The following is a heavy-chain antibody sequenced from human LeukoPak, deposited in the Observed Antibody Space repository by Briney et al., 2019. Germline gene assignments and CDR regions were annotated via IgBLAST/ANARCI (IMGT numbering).Heavy chain of an antibody. CDR3: ARDGGYYGSGSYYNYYYYYGMDV. V-gene: IGHV4-59*01. D-gene: IGHD3-10*01. CDR2: VYYSGST. J-gene: IGHJ6*02. CDR1: GGSLSGFY. Sequence: SETLSLTCTVSGGSLSGFYWSWIRQPPGKGLEWIGYVYYSGSTTYNPSLKSRVTISVDTSKNQFSLKLSSVTAADTAVYYCARDGGYYGSGSYYNYYYYYGMDVWGQGTTVTVSS.